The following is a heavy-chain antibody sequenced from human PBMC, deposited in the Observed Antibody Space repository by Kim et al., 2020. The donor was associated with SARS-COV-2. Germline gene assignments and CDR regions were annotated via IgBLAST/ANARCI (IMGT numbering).Heavy chain of an antibody. CDR2: ISSSGSTI. J-gene: IGHJ6*02. Sequence: GGSLRLSCAASGFTFSDYYMSWIRQAPGKGLEWVSYISSSGSTIYYADSVKGRFTISRDNAKNSLYLQMNSLRAEDTAVYYCARDLGNSGWYFESVHYGMDVWGQGTTVTVSS. V-gene: IGHV3-11*01. CDR1: GFTFSDYY. CDR3: ARDLGNSGWYFESVHYGMDV. D-gene: IGHD6-19*01.